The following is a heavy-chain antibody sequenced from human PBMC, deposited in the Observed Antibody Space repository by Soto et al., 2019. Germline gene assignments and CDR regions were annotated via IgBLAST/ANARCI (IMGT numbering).Heavy chain of an antibody. CDR2: IYHSGST. CDR1: GGSISSGGYS. Sequence: SETLSLTCAVSGGSISSGGYSWSWIRQPPGKGLEWIGYIYHSGSTYYNPSLKSRVTISVDRSKNQFSLKLSSVTAADTAVYYCAREVVAATNWFDPWGQGTLGTLSS. CDR3: AREVVAATNWFDP. D-gene: IGHD2-15*01. V-gene: IGHV4-30-2*01. J-gene: IGHJ5*02.